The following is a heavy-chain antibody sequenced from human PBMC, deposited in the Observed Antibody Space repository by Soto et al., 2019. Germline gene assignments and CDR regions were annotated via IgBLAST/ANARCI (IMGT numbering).Heavy chain of an antibody. CDR1: GFTFSSYS. V-gene: IGHV3-48*01. CDR3: ARAIPYYDYILGFHY. CDR2: ISSSSSTI. Sequence: EVQLVESGGGLVQPGGSLRLSCAASGFTFSSYSMNWVRQAPGKGLEWVSYISSSSSTIYYADSVKGRFTISRDNTKNSLYLQMNSLRAEDTAVYYCARAIPYYDYILGFHYWGQGTLVTVSS. D-gene: IGHD3-16*01. J-gene: IGHJ4*02.